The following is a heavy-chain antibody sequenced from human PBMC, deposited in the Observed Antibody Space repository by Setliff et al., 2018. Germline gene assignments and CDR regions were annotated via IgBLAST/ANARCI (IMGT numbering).Heavy chain of an antibody. D-gene: IGHD6-19*01. V-gene: IGHV4-4*07. J-gene: IGHJ6*03. CDR3: ARASSGWYSAYYYYMDV. CDR1: GDSISTYY. Sequence: SETLSLTCSVSGDSISTYYWSWIRRPAGKGLEWIGRVFVDGSTNYNPSLKSRVTISLDTSKNQFSLNLTSVTAADTAVYYCARASSGWYSAYYYYMDVWGKGTTVTAP. CDR2: VFVDGST.